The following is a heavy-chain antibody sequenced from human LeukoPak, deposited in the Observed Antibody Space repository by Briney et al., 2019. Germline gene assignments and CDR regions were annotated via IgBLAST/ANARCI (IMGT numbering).Heavy chain of an antibody. Sequence: GGSLRLSCAASGFTFNDYYMSWIRQAPGQGLEWVSYISSGSSTIYYADSVKGRFTISRDNAKNSLYLQMNSLRAEDTAVYYCARRRDYFDYWGQGTLVTVSP. J-gene: IGHJ4*02. CDR1: GFTFNDYY. CDR2: ISSGSSTI. CDR3: ARRRDYFDY. V-gene: IGHV3-11*01.